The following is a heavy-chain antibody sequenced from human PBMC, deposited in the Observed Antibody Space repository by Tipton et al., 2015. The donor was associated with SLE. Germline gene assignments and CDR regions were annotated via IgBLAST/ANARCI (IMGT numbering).Heavy chain of an antibody. J-gene: IGHJ4*02. Sequence: TLSLTCTVSDASMNYYYWTWIRQPPGKGLEWIGYIHYSGSTNCDPSLKSRVTISVDTSKNQFSLNLSSVTAADTAVYYCARDVYGYWSDYNQGFDYWGQGTLVTVSS. CDR1: DASMNYYY. CDR3: ARDVYGYWSDYNQGFDY. CDR2: IHYSGST. V-gene: IGHV4-59*12. D-gene: IGHD3-3*01.